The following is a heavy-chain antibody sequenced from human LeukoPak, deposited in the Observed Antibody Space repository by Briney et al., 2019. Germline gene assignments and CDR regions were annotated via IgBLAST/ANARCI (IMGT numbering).Heavy chain of an antibody. CDR1: GFTFGDYA. CDR3: TRDGGFRPFDY. V-gene: IGHV3-49*04. CDR2: IRSKAYGGTT. D-gene: IGHD3-10*01. J-gene: IGHJ4*02. Sequence: GGSLRLSCTASGFTFGDYAMSWVRQAPGKGLEWVGFIRSKAYGGTTEYAASVKGRFTISRDDSKSIAYPQMNSLKTEDTAVYYCTRDGGFRPFDYWGQGTLVTVSS.